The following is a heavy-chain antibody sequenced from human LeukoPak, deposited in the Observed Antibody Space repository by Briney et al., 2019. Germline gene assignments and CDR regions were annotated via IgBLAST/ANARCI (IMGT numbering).Heavy chain of an antibody. D-gene: IGHD3-10*01. CDR2: IKSKTDGGTT. V-gene: IGHV3-15*01. CDR3: AFYYYGTRRFDP. CDR1: GFTFSNAW. Sequence: GGSLRLSCAASGFTFSNAWMSWVRQAPGKGLEWVGRIKSKTDGGTTDYAAPVKGRFTISRDDSKNTLYLQMNSLKTEDTAVYYCAFYYYGTRRFDPWGQGTLVTVSS. J-gene: IGHJ5*02.